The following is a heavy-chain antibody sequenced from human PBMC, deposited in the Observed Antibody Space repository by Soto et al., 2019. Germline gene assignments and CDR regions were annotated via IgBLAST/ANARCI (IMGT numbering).Heavy chain of an antibody. CDR1: GYTFTSYY. Sequence: ASVKVSCKASGYTFTSYYMHWVRQAPGQGLEWMGIINPSGGSTSYAQKFQGRVTMTRDPSTSTVYMELSSLRSEDTAVYYCARDIPDIYYVFWSGPPSVAFDIWGKGTMVTVSS. V-gene: IGHV1-46*01. J-gene: IGHJ3*02. D-gene: IGHD3-3*01. CDR3: ARDIPDIYYVFWSGPPSVAFDI. CDR2: INPSGGST.